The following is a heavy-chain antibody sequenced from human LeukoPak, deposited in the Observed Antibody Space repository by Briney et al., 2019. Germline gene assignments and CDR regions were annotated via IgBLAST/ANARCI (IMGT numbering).Heavy chain of an antibody. CDR2: MRRDGNEI. D-gene: IGHD3-22*01. V-gene: IGHV3-7*01. CDR1: GFTFSTYW. J-gene: IGHJ4*02. Sequence: QAGGSLRLSCSASGFTFSTYWMSWVRQAPGKGLEWVANMRRDGNEIYYLDSVRGRFTISRDNAKNSLYLQMNSLRAEDTAVYYCARDGVIYDSSGYYYDYWGQGTLVTVSS. CDR3: ARDGVIYDSSGYYYDY.